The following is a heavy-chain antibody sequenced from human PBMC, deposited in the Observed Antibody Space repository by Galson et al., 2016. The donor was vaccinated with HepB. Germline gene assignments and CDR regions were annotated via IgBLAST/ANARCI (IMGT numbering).Heavy chain of an antibody. V-gene: IGHV3-23*01. CDR3: AAGAGWVEDY. J-gene: IGHJ4*02. CDR1: GFTFTSYA. Sequence: SLRLSCAASGFTFTSYAMSWVRQAPGKGLEWVSAISGEGSTTYYAESVKGRFTISRDNAKNSLYLQMNTLRAEDTAVYYCAAGAGWVEDYWGQGTLVIVSS. CDR2: ISGEGSTT. D-gene: IGHD5-24*01.